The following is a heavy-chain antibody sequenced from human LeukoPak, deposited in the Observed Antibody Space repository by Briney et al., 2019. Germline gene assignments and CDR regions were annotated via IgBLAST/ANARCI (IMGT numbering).Heavy chain of an antibody. V-gene: IGHV1-2*02. CDR1: GGTFSSYA. D-gene: IGHD5-18*01. CDR2: INPNSGGT. CDR3: ARRYSYGYSHFDY. Sequence: ASVKVSCKASGGTFSSYAISWVRQAPGQGLEWMGWINPNSGGTNYAQKFQGRVTMTRDTSISTAYMELSRLSSDDTAVYYCARRYSYGYSHFDYWGQGTLVTVSS. J-gene: IGHJ4*02.